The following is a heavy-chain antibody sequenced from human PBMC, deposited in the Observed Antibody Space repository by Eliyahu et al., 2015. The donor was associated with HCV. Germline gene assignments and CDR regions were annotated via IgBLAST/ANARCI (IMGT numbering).Heavy chain of an antibody. CDR2: INPTSGDT. CDR3: ATKWNTPEGH. D-gene: IGHD1-20*01. V-gene: IGHV1-2*02. CDR1: GYTFTDYY. J-gene: IGHJ4*02. Sequence: QVQLVQSGAEVKKPGASVKVSCRASGYTFTDYYIHWVRQAPGQGLEWMGWINPTSGDTKYAQKFQGRVTMTRDTSITTAYMDLSSLTSDDTAVYYCATKWNTPEGHWGQGTLATVSS.